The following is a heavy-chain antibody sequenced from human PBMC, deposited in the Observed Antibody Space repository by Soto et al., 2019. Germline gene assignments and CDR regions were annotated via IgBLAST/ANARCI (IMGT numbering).Heavy chain of an antibody. J-gene: IGHJ4*02. D-gene: IGHD6-19*01. V-gene: IGHV3-23*01. CDR1: GLTFATYV. Sequence: GSLRLSCAASGLTFATYVLGWVRQAPGKGLEWVSVISPTGDATYYADSVKGRFMMSRDNSENTLYLQMSSLRVEDTAIYYCARRIGVPGFLDYWGQGTLVTVSS. CDR2: ISPTGDAT. CDR3: ARRIGVPGFLDY.